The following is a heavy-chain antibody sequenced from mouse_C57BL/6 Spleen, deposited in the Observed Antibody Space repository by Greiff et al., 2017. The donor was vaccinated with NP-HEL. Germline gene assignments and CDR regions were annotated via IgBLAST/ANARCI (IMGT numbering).Heavy chain of an antibody. Sequence: QVQLQQPGAELVMPGASVKLSCKASGYTFTSYWMHWVKQRPGQGLEWIGEIDPSDSYTNYNHKFKGKSTLTVDKSSSTAYMQLSSLTSEDSAVYYCARYDGMDYWGQGTSVTVSS. CDR3: ARYDGMDY. CDR2: IDPSDSYT. V-gene: IGHV1-69*01. CDR1: GYTFTSYW. J-gene: IGHJ4*01.